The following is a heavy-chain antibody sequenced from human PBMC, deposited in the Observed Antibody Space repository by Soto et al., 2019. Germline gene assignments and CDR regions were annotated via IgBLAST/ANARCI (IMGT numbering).Heavy chain of an antibody. CDR3: ARHLGEGYFDY. V-gene: IGHV4-39*01. CDR1: GDSISSGTYF. CDR2: IYHSGST. Sequence: QLQLQESGPGLVKPSETLSLTCTVSGDSISSGTYFWGWVRQPPGKGLEWIGSIYHSGSTYYNPSLKSRVTISVDTSKNHFSLKLRSVTAADTVVYYCARHLGEGYFDYWGQGTLVTVSS. J-gene: IGHJ4*02.